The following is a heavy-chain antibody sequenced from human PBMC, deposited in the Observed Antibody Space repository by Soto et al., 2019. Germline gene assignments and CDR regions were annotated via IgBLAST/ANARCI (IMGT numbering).Heavy chain of an antibody. Sequence: EVQLVESGGGLVKPGGSLRLSCAASGFTFSSYSMNWVRQAPGKGLEWVSSISSSSSYIYYADSVKGRFTISRDNAKNSLYLQMNSLRAEDTAVYYCARDNWMTDVLGDYWGQGTLVTVSS. CDR1: GFTFSSYS. CDR3: ARDNWMTDVLGDY. J-gene: IGHJ4*02. D-gene: IGHD2-2*03. V-gene: IGHV3-21*01. CDR2: ISSSSSYI.